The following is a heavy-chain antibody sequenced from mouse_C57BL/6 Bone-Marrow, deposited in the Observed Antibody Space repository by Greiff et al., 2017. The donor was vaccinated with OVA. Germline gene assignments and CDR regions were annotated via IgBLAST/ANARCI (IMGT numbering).Heavy chain of an antibody. Sequence: EVKVVESGGGLVKPGGSLKLSCAASGFTFSSYAMSWVRQTPEKRLEWVATISDGGSYTYYPDNVKGRFTISRDNAKNHLYLQMSHLKSEDTAMYYCARDRRRGFAYWGQGTLVTVSA. CDR3: ARDRRRGFAY. CDR2: ISDGGSYT. V-gene: IGHV5-4*01. J-gene: IGHJ3*01. CDR1: GFTFSSYA.